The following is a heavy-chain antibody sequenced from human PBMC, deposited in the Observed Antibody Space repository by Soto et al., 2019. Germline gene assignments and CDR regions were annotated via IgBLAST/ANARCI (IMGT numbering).Heavy chain of an antibody. J-gene: IGHJ6*03. D-gene: IGHD2-2*01. Sequence: GGSLRLSCAASGFTFSNAWMSWVRQAPGKGLEWVGRIKSKTDGGTTDYAAPVKGRFTISRDDSKNTLYLQMNSLKTEDTAVYYCTTTGRYCSSTSCYWDYYYYYYMDVWGKGTTVTVSS. CDR3: TTTGRYCSSTSCYWDYYYYYYMDV. CDR1: GFTFSNAW. V-gene: IGHV3-15*01. CDR2: IKSKTDGGTT.